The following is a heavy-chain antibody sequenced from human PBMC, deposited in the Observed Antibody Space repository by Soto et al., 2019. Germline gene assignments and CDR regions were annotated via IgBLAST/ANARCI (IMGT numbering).Heavy chain of an antibody. V-gene: IGHV4-39*01. J-gene: IGHJ6*02. Sequence: QLQLQESGPGLVKPSETLSLTCTVSGGSISSSSYYWGWIRQPPGKGLEWIGSIYYSGYTYYNPSLKSRVTISVDTSKNHFSLKLSSVTAAYTAVYYCARHNGPLYVGYYYDMDVWGQGTTVTVSS. CDR3: ARHNGPLYVGYYYDMDV. D-gene: IGHD3-16*01. CDR1: GGSISSSSYY. CDR2: IYYSGYT.